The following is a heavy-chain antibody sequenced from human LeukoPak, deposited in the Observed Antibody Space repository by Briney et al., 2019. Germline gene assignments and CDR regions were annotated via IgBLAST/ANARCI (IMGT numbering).Heavy chain of an antibody. D-gene: IGHD3-16*01. CDR1: GFSLSNSW. CDR2: INQDGSGT. V-gene: IGHV3-7*01. CDR3: ARDAFSYGDF. J-gene: IGHJ4*02. Sequence: PGGSLRLSCTVSGFSLSNSWMAWVRQAPGKGLGWVANINQDGSGTYYVDSVKGRFTISRDNAKNSLFLQMNSLRVEDTAVYYCARDAFSYGDFWGQGTLVTVSS.